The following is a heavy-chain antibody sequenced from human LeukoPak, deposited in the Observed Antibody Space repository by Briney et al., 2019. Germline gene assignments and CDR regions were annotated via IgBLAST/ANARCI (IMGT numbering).Heavy chain of an antibody. V-gene: IGHV3-15*01. CDR2: IKSKTDGGTT. CDR1: GFTFSIAW. Sequence: GGSLRLSCAASGFTFSIAWMSWVRQAPGKGLEWVGRIKSKTDGGTTDYAAPVKGRFTISRDDSKNTLYLQMNSLKTEDTAVYYCTTDLMSLWFGETHDYWGQGTLVTVSS. D-gene: IGHD3-10*01. J-gene: IGHJ4*02. CDR3: TTDLMSLWFGETHDY.